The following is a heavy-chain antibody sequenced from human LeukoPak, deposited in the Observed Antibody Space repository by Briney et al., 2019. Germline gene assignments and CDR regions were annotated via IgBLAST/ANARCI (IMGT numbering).Heavy chain of an antibody. CDR3: ATLGDIVVVVAAYFDY. CDR1: GFTFRTYW. Sequence: GGSLRLSCVGSGFTFRTYWMNWVRQAPGKGLEWVANIKQDGREKYCVDSVKGRFTISRDNAKNSLYLQMNSLRAEDTAVYYCATLGDIVVVVAAYFDYWGQGTLVTVSS. CDR2: IKQDGREK. D-gene: IGHD2-15*01. V-gene: IGHV3-7*01. J-gene: IGHJ4*02.